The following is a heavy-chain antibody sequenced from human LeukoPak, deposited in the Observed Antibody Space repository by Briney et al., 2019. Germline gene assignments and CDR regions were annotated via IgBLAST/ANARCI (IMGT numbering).Heavy chain of an antibody. Sequence: PGGSLRLSCTASGFIFADYAMSWVRQAPGKGLEWVGFIRSKAYGGTTEYAASVKGRFTISRDDSKSIAYLQMSSLETEDTAVYYCSRAWETSGYYSGYWGQGTLVTVSS. V-gene: IGHV3-49*04. CDR3: SRAWETSGYYSGY. D-gene: IGHD3-3*01. J-gene: IGHJ4*02. CDR1: GFIFADYA. CDR2: IRSKAYGGTT.